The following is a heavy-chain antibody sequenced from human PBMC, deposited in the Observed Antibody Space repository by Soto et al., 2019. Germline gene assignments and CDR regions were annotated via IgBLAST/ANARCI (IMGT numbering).Heavy chain of an antibody. Sequence: PSETLSLTCTVTSGSISSYYWSWIRQPAGKGLEWIGRIYTSGSTNYNPSLKSRVTMSVDTSKNQFSLKLSSVTAADAAVYYCARDLQAVAGIGMGNWFDPWGQGTLVTVSS. CDR3: ARDLQAVAGIGMGNWFDP. D-gene: IGHD6-19*01. V-gene: IGHV4-4*07. CDR2: IYTSGST. CDR1: SGSISSYY. J-gene: IGHJ5*02.